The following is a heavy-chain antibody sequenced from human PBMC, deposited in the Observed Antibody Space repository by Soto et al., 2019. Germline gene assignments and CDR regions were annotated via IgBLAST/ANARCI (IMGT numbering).Heavy chain of an antibody. Sequence: QEQLVESGGGVVQPGRSLRLSCAASGFTFSGYGMHWVRQAPGKGLEWVSFIRYDGSKKYYGDSVKGRFTISRDNSKNTLYLEMNSLRAEDTAVYYCARDGGSGTDDWGQGTLVTVSS. V-gene: IGHV3-33*01. D-gene: IGHD3-10*01. J-gene: IGHJ4*02. CDR3: ARDGGSGTDD. CDR1: GFTFSGYG. CDR2: IRYDGSKK.